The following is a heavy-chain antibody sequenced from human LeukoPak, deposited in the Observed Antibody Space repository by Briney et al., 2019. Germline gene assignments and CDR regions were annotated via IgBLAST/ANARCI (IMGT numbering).Heavy chain of an antibody. CDR1: GFTFSSYA. J-gene: IGHJ4*02. V-gene: IGHV3-23*01. CDR3: AKDSSAWSRDY. Sequence: PGGSLRLSCAASGFTFSSYAMSWVRQAPGKGLEWVSSISRSGRTYYADSVKGRFTISRDNSKNTLYLQINTLRAEDTAVYYCAKDSSAWSRDYWGQGTLVTVSS. D-gene: IGHD6-19*01. CDR2: ISRSGRT.